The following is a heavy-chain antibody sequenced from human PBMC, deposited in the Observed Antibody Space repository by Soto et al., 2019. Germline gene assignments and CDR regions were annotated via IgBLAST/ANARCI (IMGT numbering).Heavy chain of an antibody. CDR1: GFTFSIYG. D-gene: IGHD2-15*01. V-gene: IGHV3-33*01. J-gene: IGHJ5*01. CDR2: AWFDGSIE. Sequence: QVQLVESGGGVVQPGRSLRLSCAASGFTFSIYGMHWVRQAPGKGLEWVAIAWFDGSIEYEADSVKGRFTISRDNSKNTLNLQMNSLRAEDTAVYYCARDNHLGYCSGGSWDGLASWGQGSLVTVSS. CDR3: ARDNHLGYCSGGSWDGLAS.